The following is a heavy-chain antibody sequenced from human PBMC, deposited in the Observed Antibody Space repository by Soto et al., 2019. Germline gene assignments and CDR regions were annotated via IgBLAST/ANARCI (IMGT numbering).Heavy chain of an antibody. Sequence: KPGGSLRLSCAASGFTFSSYSMNWFRQAPGKGLEWVSSISSSSSYIYYADSVKGRFTISRDNAKNSLYLQMNSLRAEDTAVYYCARSTRYCSSTSCRMYYYYRMDVWGQGNTVTVPS. J-gene: IGHJ6*02. V-gene: IGHV3-21*01. CDR2: ISSSSSYI. CDR3: ARSTRYCSSTSCRMYYYYRMDV. D-gene: IGHD2-2*01. CDR1: GFTFSSYS.